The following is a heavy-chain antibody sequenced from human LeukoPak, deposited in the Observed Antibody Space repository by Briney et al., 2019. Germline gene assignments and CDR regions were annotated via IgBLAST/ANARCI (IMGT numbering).Heavy chain of an antibody. Sequence: ASVKVSCKASGYTFTSYGISWVRQAPGQGLEWMGWISAYNGNTNYAQKLQGRVTMTTDTSTSTAYLELRSQRSDDTAVYYCARGPYCSSTSCYRTLGYWGQGTLVTVSS. CDR1: GYTFTSYG. V-gene: IGHV1-18*01. CDR2: ISAYNGNT. D-gene: IGHD2-2*02. CDR3: ARGPYCSSTSCYRTLGY. J-gene: IGHJ4*02.